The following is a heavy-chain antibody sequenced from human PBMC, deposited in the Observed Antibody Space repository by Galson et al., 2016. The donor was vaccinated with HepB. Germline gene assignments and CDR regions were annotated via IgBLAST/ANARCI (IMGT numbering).Heavy chain of an antibody. D-gene: IGHD3-16*01. CDR3: ARGRPLPLGELLKSYYFDY. Sequence: SCKASGGTFSSHAISWVRQAPGQGLEWMGGIIPMIGAANYAQTFQGRATITADESTNTAYMELTSLRSDDTAVYYCARGRPLPLGELLKSYYFDYWGQGTLVTVSS. CDR2: IIPMIGAA. CDR1: GGTFSSHA. V-gene: IGHV1-69*01. J-gene: IGHJ4*01.